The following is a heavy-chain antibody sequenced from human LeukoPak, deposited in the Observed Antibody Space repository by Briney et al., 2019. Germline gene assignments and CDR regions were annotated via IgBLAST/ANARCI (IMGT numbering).Heavy chain of an antibody. V-gene: IGHV1-8*02. CDR1: GYTFTGYY. Sequence: GASVKVSCKASGYTFTGYYMHWVRQAPGQGLEWMGWMNPNSGNTGYAQKFQGRVTMTRNTSISTAYMELSSLRSEDTAVYYCARGVKALSGWFPYYYYYYTDVWGKGTTVTISS. CDR3: ARGVKALSGWFPYYYYYYTDV. J-gene: IGHJ6*03. D-gene: IGHD6-19*01. CDR2: MNPNSGNT.